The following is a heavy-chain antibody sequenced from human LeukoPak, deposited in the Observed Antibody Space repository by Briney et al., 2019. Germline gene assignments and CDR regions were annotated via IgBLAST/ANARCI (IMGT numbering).Heavy chain of an antibody. CDR1: GFTFSDYY. D-gene: IGHD2-2*01. CDR2: ISSSGSTI. V-gene: IGHV3-11*01. CDR3: ASYYCSSTSCSFDY. Sequence: GGSLRLSCAASGFTFSDYYMSWIRQAPGKGLEWVSYISSSGSTIYYADSVKGRFTISRDNAKNSLYLQMNSLRAEDTAVYYCASYYCSSTSCSFDYWGQGTLVTVSS. J-gene: IGHJ4*02.